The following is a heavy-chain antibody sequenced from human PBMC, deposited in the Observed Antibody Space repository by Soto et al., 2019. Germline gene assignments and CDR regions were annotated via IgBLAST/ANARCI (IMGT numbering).Heavy chain of an antibody. V-gene: IGHV3-7*05. CDR2: INPEGSET. CDR1: AYSGYTFSNHW. J-gene: IGHJ6*02. Sequence: EVQLVESGGGLVQPGGSLRLSCAASAYSGYTFSNHWITWVLQAPGKGLEWVAHINPEGSETDYVDSVKGRFTISRDNAQMSVYLQMSSLRAEDTAVYYCARGHYGLDVWGQGATITVSS. CDR3: ARGHYGLDV.